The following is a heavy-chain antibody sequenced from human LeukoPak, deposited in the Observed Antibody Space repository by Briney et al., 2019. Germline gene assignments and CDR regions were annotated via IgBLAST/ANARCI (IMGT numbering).Heavy chain of an antibody. CDR2: ISSSGNT. D-gene: IGHD3-10*01. CDR1: DASISTYY. CDR3: AREVYYYSSGSYYNFDY. J-gene: IGHJ4*02. V-gene: IGHV4-4*07. Sequence: SETLSLTCTVSDASISTYYWSWIRQPAGKALEWIGHISSSGNTNYNPSLKSRVTMSVDTSKNHFSLKLTSVTAADTAVYYCAREVYYYSSGSYYNFDYWGQGTLVTVSS.